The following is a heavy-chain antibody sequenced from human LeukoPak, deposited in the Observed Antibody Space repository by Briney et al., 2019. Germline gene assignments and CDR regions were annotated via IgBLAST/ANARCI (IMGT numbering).Heavy chain of an antibody. CDR1: GFTFSDFY. CDR3: ARGEYYYDSSGSRHPVVN. D-gene: IGHD3-22*01. CDR2: ISGSGTTI. V-gene: IGHV3-11*01. Sequence: GGSLRLSCVASGFTFSDFYMTWIRQAPWKALEWVSYISGSGTTIYYADSVRGRFTFSRDNAKSSLYLQMNSLSAEDTAVYYCARGEYYYDSSGSRHPVVNWGQGTLVTVSS. J-gene: IGHJ4*02.